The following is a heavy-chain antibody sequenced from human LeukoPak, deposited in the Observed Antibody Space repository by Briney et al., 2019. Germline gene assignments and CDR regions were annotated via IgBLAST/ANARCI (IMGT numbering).Heavy chain of an antibody. J-gene: IGHJ5*02. D-gene: IGHD7-27*01. CDR2: SDTDGRDT. Sequence: GGSLRLSCAATGFTLGTYWMHWVRQVPGKGLVWVSYSDTDGRDTKYADSVKGRFSISRDNAKNTLYLQMNGLGAEDTAIYYCTRDHLGWFDAWGQGTQVTVSS. V-gene: IGHV3-74*01. CDR1: GFTLGTYW. CDR3: TRDHLGWFDA.